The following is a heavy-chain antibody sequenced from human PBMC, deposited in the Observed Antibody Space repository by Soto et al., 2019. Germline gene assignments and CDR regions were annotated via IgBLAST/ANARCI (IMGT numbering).Heavy chain of an antibody. J-gene: IGHJ6*03. CDR2: ISGRDGNI. CDR1: GFTFSDSF. CDR3: AGDQGPNYMAV. V-gene: IGHV3-11*01. Sequence: PGGSLRLSCAASGFTFSDSFMSWSRQTPGKGLEWLSYISGRDGNIYYADSVRGRFTISRDNAENSVYLQMNSLRAEDTAVYYCAGDQGPNYMAVWGKGTTVTVS.